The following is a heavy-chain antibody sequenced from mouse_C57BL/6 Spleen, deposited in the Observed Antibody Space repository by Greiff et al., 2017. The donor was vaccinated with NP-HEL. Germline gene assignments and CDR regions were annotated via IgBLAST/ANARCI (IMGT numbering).Heavy chain of an antibody. D-gene: IGHD2-3*01. CDR1: GYTFTDYY. CDR2: INPYNGGT. Sequence: VQLQQSGPVLVKPGASVKMSCKASGYTFTDYYMNWVKQSHGKSLEWIGVINPYNGGTSYNQKFKGKATLTVDKSSSTAYMELNSLTSEDSAVYYSARWMEIYDGYYPDYWGQGTTLTVSS. J-gene: IGHJ2*01. V-gene: IGHV1-19*01. CDR3: ARWMEIYDGYYPDY.